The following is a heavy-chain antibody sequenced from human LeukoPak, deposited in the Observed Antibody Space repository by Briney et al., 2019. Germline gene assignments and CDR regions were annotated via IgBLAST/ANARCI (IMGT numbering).Heavy chain of an antibody. CDR1: GGSISTTSYY. J-gene: IGHJ4*02. V-gene: IGHV4-61*01. Sequence: SETLSLTCNVSGGSISTTSYYWSWIRQPPGKGLEWIGYIYYSGSTNYNPSLKSRVTISVDTSKNQFSLKLSSVTAADTTVYYCARGYCSSTSCYLIHWGQGTLVTVSS. CDR3: ARGYCSSTSCYLIH. D-gene: IGHD2-2*01. CDR2: IYYSGST.